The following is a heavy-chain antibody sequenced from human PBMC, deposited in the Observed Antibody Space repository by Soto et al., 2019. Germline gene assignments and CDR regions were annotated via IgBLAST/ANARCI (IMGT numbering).Heavy chain of an antibody. CDR2: IYTDGRT. CDR3: ARDPVTTTDLGLDV. J-gene: IGHJ6*02. D-gene: IGHD4-17*01. V-gene: IGHV3-66*01. CDR1: GFTVSVNF. Sequence: EVQLVESGGGLVQPGGSLRLSCAASGFTVSVNFITWVRQAPGKGLEWVSFIYTDGRTFYVDSVKGRFTISRDDSKNTVYLQMSSLRAEDTGVYYCARDPVTTTDLGLDVWGLGTTVTVS.